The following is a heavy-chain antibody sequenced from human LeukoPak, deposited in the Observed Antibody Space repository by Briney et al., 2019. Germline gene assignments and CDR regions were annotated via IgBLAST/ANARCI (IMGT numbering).Heavy chain of an antibody. J-gene: IGHJ4*02. CDR3: ARARAHIAAAGSYYFDY. CDR2: IYYSGST. D-gene: IGHD6-13*01. CDR1: GGSISSYY. Sequence: SETLSLTCTVSGGSISSYYWSWIRQPPGKGLEWIGYIYYSGSTNYNPSLKSRVTISLDTSKNQFSLKLSSVTAADTAVYYCARARAHIAAAGSYYFDYWGQGTLVTVSS. V-gene: IGHV4-59*01.